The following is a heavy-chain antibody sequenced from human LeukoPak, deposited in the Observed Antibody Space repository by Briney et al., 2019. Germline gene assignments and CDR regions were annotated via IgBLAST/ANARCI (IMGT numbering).Heavy chain of an antibody. CDR3: ARGITGTSDYGMDV. V-gene: IGHV3-21*01. Sequence: GGSLRLSCAASGFTFSSYSMSWVRQAPGKGREWVSSISSSSSYIYYADSVKGRFTISRDNAKNSLYLQMNSLRAEDTAVYYCARGITGTSDYGMDVWGQGTTVTVSS. CDR1: GFTFSSYS. J-gene: IGHJ6*02. CDR2: ISSSSSYI. D-gene: IGHD1-7*01.